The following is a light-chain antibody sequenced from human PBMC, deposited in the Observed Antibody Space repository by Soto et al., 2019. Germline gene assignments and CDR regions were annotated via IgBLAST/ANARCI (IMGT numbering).Light chain of an antibody. CDR2: GNS. Sequence: QSVLTQPPSVSGAPGQRVTISCTGSGSNIGAGYDVHWYQQLPGTAPKLLIYGNSNRPSGVPDRFSGSKSGTSASLAITGLQAEDEADYYCQSYDSSLSGYGFGGGTKVTVL. CDR1: GSNIGAGYD. J-gene: IGLJ3*02. V-gene: IGLV1-40*01. CDR3: QSYDSSLSGYG.